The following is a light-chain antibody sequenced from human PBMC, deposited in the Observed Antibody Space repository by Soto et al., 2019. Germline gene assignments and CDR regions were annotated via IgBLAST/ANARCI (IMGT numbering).Light chain of an antibody. Sequence: AIQMTQSPSSLSASVGDSVTITCRASQGIRNDLAWYQQKPGQAPKLLIYSTSNLQSGVPSRFSGSGSGTGFTLTISSLQPEDFATYYCLQDYNYPWTFGQGTKVEIK. J-gene: IGKJ1*01. V-gene: IGKV1-6*01. CDR2: STS. CDR3: LQDYNYPWT. CDR1: QGIRND.